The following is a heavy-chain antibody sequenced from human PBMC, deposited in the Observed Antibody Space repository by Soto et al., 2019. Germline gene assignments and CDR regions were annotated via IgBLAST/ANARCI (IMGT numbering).Heavy chain of an antibody. CDR1: SGSISSSNW. D-gene: IGHD2-21*02. J-gene: IGHJ4*02. CDR2: IYHSGST. V-gene: IGHV4-4*02. CDR3: ARWRGDLSGHFDY. Sequence: QLQLQESGPGLVKPSGTLSLTCAVSSGSISSSNWWSWVRQPPGKGLEWIGEIYHSGSTNYNPSPKSRVTISVDKSKNQFSLKLSSVTAADTAVYYCARWRGDLSGHFDYWGQGTLVTVSS.